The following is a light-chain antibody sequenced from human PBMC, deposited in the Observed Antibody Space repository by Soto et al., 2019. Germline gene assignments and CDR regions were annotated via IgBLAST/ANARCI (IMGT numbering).Light chain of an antibody. V-gene: IGLV2-23*01. CDR2: EAS. Sequence: QSALTQPASVSGSPGQAIAISCTGTSSDVGYYNVVSWYQQHPGKAPKLMIYEASKRPSGVSNRFSGSKSGNTASLTISGLQAEDEADYYCCSYADSSTYVFGTGTKLTVL. CDR3: CSYADSSTYV. J-gene: IGLJ1*01. CDR1: SSDVGYYNV.